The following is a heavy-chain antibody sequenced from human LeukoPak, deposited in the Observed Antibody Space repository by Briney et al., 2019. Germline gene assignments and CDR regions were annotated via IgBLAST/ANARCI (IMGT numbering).Heavy chain of an antibody. CDR3: ARSNDGSGSYYKGYFDY. Sequence: GGSLRLSCAASGFTFSTYWMSWVRQAPGKGLEWVANIKQDGSEKYYVDSVKGRFTISRDNAKNSLYLQMNSLRAEDTAEYYCARSNDGSGSYYKGYFDYWGQGTLVTVSS. D-gene: IGHD3-10*01. CDR1: GFTFSTYW. CDR2: IKQDGSEK. V-gene: IGHV3-7*01. J-gene: IGHJ4*02.